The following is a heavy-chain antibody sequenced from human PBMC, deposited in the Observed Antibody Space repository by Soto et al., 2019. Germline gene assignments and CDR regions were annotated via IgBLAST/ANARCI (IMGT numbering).Heavy chain of an antibody. Sequence: WGSLRLSCAASGFTVSSNYMSLVRQVPGKGLECVSVINCNGGSIGYADSVKGRFTISRDNAKNSLYLQMNSLKAEDTALYYCARKIPGYYFDYWGRGTLVTVSP. CDR1: GFTVSSNY. J-gene: IGHJ4*02. CDR2: INCNGGSI. V-gene: IGHV3-20*04. CDR3: ARKIPGYYFDY.